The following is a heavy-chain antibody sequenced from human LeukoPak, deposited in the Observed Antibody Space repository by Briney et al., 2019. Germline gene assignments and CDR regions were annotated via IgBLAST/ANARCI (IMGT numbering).Heavy chain of an antibody. Sequence: GGSLRLSCAASGFTFSSYGMHWVRQAPGKGLEWVSFIRYDGSNEYYADSVRGRFTISRDNSKNTLYLQMNSLRPEDTAVYYCAKEYVGDGYNPPLDYWGQGTLVTVSS. J-gene: IGHJ4*02. CDR1: GFTFSSYG. CDR2: IRYDGSNE. V-gene: IGHV3-30*02. D-gene: IGHD5-24*01. CDR3: AKEYVGDGYNPPLDY.